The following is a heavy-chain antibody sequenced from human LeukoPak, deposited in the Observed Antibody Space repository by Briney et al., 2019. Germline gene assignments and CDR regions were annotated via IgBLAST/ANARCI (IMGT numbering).Heavy chain of an antibody. CDR2: ITRSTSYI. V-gene: IGHV3-21*01. D-gene: IGHD1-26*01. Sequence: PGGCLRLSCAASGFTFSSYAMNWVRQAPGKGLEWVSSITRSTSYIYYADSVKGRFTISRDNAKNSLFLQVNSLRAEDTALYYCATSGSGGNYALDYWGQGTLVTAS. CDR1: GFTFSSYA. J-gene: IGHJ4*02. CDR3: ATSGSGGNYALDY.